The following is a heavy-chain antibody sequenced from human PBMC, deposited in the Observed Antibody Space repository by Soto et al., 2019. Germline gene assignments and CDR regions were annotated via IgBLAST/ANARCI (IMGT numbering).Heavy chain of an antibody. V-gene: IGHV1-3*01. D-gene: IGHD3-10*01. J-gene: IGHJ3*02. CDR3: ARSMVRGAGDAFDI. Sequence: ASVKVSFKASGYTFTSYAMHWVRQAPGQRLEWMGWINAGNGNTKYSQKFQGRVTITRDTPASTAYMELSSLRSEDTAVYYCARSMVRGAGDAFDIWGQGTMVTVSS. CDR1: GYTFTSYA. CDR2: INAGNGNT.